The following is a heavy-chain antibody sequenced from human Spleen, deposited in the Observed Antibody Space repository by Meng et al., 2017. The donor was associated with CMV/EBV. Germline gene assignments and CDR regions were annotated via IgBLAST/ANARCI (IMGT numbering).Heavy chain of an antibody. Sequence: GAISTYYGSWIRQPPGKGLEWIGEINHSGSTNYNPSLKSRVTISVDTSKNQFSLKLSSVTAADTAVYYCARAPPILVRTGIKYYFDYWGQGTLVTVSS. V-gene: IGHV4-34*01. CDR1: GAISTYY. D-gene: IGHD1-1*01. J-gene: IGHJ4*02. CDR2: INHSGST. CDR3: ARAPPILVRTGIKYYFDY.